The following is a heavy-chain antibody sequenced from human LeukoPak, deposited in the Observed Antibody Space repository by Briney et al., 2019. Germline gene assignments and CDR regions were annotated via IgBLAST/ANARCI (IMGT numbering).Heavy chain of an antibody. J-gene: IGHJ3*02. CDR2: VLGSGVPT. V-gene: IGHV3-23*01. D-gene: IGHD4-17*01. Sequence: GGSLRLSCAASGITFSKYGMSWVRQAPGKGLEWVATVLGSGVPTYYADSVQGRFTISRDNSKNTLYLQMNSLRAEDTAIYYCAKDPNGDYIGTFDIWGQGTMVIVS. CDR1: GITFSKYG. CDR3: AKDPNGDYIGTFDI.